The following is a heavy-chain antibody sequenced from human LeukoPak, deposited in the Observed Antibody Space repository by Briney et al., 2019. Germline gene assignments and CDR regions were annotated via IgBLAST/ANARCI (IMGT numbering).Heavy chain of an antibody. J-gene: IGHJ4*02. V-gene: IGHV4-59*01. D-gene: IGHD2-2*01. CDR3: ARERRYCSSTSCYRDGFDY. CDR1: GGSISSYY. CDR2: IYYSGST. Sequence: SETLSLTCTVFGGSISSYYWSWIRQPPGKGLKWSGYIYYSGSTNYNPSLKSRVTISVDTSKNQFSLKLRSVTAADTAVYYCARERRYCSSTSCYRDGFDYWGQGTLVTVSS.